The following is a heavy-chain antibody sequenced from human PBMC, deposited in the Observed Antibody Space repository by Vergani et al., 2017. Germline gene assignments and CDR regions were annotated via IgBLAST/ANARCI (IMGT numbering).Heavy chain of an antibody. Sequence: QVQLVQSGAEVKKPGASVKVSCKASGYTFTGYYMHWVRQAPGQGLEWMGWINPNSGGTNYAQKLQGRVTMTRDTSLSTGYMELSRLRSDDTAVYYCARHSYCSGGSCYSGFDYWGQGTLVTVSS. D-gene: IGHD2-15*01. CDR2: INPNSGGT. V-gene: IGHV1-2*02. J-gene: IGHJ4*02. CDR3: ARHSYCSGGSCYSGFDY. CDR1: GYTFTGYY.